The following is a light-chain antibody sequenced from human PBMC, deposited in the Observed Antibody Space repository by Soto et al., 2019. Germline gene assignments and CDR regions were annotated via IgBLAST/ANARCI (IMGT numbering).Light chain of an antibody. CDR3: HQRQSWPRT. CDR1: QYINTR. J-gene: IGKJ1*01. CDR2: QTS. Sequence: EIVLTQSPATLSSFPGDRVTLSCRASQYINTRLAWYQHRPGQAPRLLIYQTSLRAAGIPARFSASESGTDFTLTISDVQPEDFALYYCHQRQSWPRTFGQGTKVAIK. V-gene: IGKV3-11*01.